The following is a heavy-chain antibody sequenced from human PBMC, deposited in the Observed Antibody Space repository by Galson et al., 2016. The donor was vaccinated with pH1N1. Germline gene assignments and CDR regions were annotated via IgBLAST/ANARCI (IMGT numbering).Heavy chain of an antibody. V-gene: IGHV3-23*01. CDR2: VSGSGGYT. CDR1: GFGFSSYA. CDR3: AKANFGGYDLDAFDI. J-gene: IGHJ3*02. Sequence: SLRLSCAASGFGFSSYATSWVRQAPGKGLEWVSSVSGSGGYTYDADSVKGRFTISRDNSNSTLYLQMNSLRVEDTALYYCAKANFGGYDLDAFDIWGQGTMVTLSS. D-gene: IGHD5-12*01.